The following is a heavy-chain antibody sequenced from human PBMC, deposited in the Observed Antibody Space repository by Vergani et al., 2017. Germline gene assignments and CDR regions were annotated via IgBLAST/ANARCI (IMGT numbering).Heavy chain of an antibody. Sequence: QVQLVQSGAEVKKPGASVKVSCKAAGYTFTSYDINWVRQATGQGLEWLGWMNPNSGKTGYAQKFQGRVTMTRNTSISRAYMELSSLRSEDTAVYYCARSGQDMVNNWFDPWGQGTLVTVSS. J-gene: IGHJ5*02. CDR2: MNPNSGKT. CDR3: ARSGQDMVNNWFDP. D-gene: IGHD2-15*01. CDR1: GYTFTSYD. V-gene: IGHV1-8*01.